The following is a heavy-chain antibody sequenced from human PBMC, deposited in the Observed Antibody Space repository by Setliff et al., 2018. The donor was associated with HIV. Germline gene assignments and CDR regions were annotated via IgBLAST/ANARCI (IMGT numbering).Heavy chain of an antibody. Sequence: GGSLRLSCAASGFPFSNYWMGWVRQAPGKGLVWVSRIDGDGSGTSYADSVQGRFTISRGNAKNTLYLQMNSLRAEDTAVYYCVRDITTCWDVWGQGTTVTVSS. CDR3: VRDITTCWDV. D-gene: IGHD4-4*01. CDR1: GFPFSNYW. J-gene: IGHJ6*02. CDR2: IDGDGSGT. V-gene: IGHV3-74*01.